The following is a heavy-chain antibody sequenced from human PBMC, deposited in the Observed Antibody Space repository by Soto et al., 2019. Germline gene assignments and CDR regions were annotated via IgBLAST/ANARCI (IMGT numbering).Heavy chain of an antibody. Sequence: GGSLRLSCAASGFTFRSYGMHWVRQAPGKGLEWVAVISYDGSNKYYADSVKGRFTISRDNSKNTLYLQMNSLRAEDTAVYYCAKDKSGYDFWSGYYPQHYYYYGMDVWGQGTTVTVSS. D-gene: IGHD3-3*01. CDR3: AKDKSGYDFWSGYYPQHYYYYGMDV. V-gene: IGHV3-30*18. CDR2: ISYDGSNK. J-gene: IGHJ6*02. CDR1: GFTFRSYG.